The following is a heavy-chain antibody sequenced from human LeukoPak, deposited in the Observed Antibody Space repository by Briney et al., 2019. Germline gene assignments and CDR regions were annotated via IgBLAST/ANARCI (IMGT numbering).Heavy chain of an antibody. D-gene: IGHD6-25*01. Sequence: GESLKISCKGSGYIFTTSWIGWVRQMPGKGLEWMGIIYPGDSDTKYSPSFQGQVTISADKSINTAFLHWSSLRASDTAMYYCARHVMSGLPPQRPHPTDSYYYYMDVWGEGTTVTVSS. J-gene: IGHJ6*03. V-gene: IGHV5-51*01. CDR3: ARHVMSGLPPQRPHPTDSYYYYMDV. CDR1: GYIFTTSW. CDR2: IYPGDSDT.